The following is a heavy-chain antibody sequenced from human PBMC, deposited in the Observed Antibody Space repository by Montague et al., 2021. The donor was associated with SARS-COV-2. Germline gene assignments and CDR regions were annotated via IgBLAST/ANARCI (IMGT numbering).Heavy chain of an antibody. Sequence: SETLSLTCTVSGVSISSAHYCWGWVRQTPGKGLEWIGNIFYDGTSRSNPSLNSRVTISVDTSKSQLSLRLSSVTAADTAVYFCARRKAWNVAPYYFDYWGQGTVVTVSS. D-gene: IGHD1-1*01. V-gene: IGHV4-39*01. CDR3: ARRKAWNVAPYYFDY. CDR1: GVSISSAHYC. J-gene: IGHJ4*02. CDR2: IFYDGTS.